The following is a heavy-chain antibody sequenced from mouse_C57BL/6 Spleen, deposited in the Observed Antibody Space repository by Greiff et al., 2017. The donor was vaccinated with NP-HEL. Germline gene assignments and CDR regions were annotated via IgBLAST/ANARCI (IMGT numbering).Heavy chain of an antibody. CDR1: GYTFTSYW. D-gene: IGHD4-1*01. CDR3: ARSWDRGLAY. Sequence: QVQLQQPGAELVMPGASVKLSCKASGYTFTSYWMHWVQQRPGQGLEWIGEIDPSDSYTNYNQKFKGKSTLTVDKSSSIAYMQLSSLTSEDSAVYYCARSWDRGLAYWGQGTLVTVSA. V-gene: IGHV1-69*01. J-gene: IGHJ3*01. CDR2: IDPSDSYT.